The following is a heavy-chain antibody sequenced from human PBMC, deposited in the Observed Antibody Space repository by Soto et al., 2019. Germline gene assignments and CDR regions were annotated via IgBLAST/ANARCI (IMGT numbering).Heavy chain of an antibody. V-gene: IGHV4-4*07. D-gene: IGHD2-8*01. CDR2: IYTSGST. CDR3: ARDGYCTNGVCYYYYGMDV. J-gene: IGHJ6*02. CDR1: GGSISSYY. Sequence: SETLSLTCTVSGGSISSYYWSWIRQPAGKGLVWIGRIYTSGSTNYNPSLKSRVTMSVDTSKNQFSLKLSSVTAADTAVYYCARDGYCTNGVCYYYYGMDVWGQGTTVTVSS.